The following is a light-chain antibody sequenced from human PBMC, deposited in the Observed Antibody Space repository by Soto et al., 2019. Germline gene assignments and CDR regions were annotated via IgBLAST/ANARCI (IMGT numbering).Light chain of an antibody. Sequence: DIQMTQSPSTLSASVGDRVTITCRASQSISRWVAWYQQKPGKAPKLLIYDASSLESGVPSRFSCSGSGTEFTLSIRSLQPDDFATYYCHQYNSYPWTFGQGTKVEI. CDR3: HQYNSYPWT. CDR2: DAS. CDR1: QSISRW. V-gene: IGKV1-5*01. J-gene: IGKJ1*01.